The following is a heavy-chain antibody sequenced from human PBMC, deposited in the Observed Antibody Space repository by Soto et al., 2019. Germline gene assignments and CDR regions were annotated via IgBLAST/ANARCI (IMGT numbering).Heavy chain of an antibody. Sequence: QVQLQESGPGLVKPSQTLSLTCTVSGGSISTGGYYWTWIRQHPGKGLEWIGYIYYSGSTYYNPSLKTRVTIAVDTSKNQFSLKLSSVTAADTAVYYCARGLSVTLFDNWGQGTLVTVSS. J-gene: IGHJ4*02. CDR1: GGSISTGGYY. CDR3: ARGLSVTLFDN. D-gene: IGHD4-17*01. V-gene: IGHV4-31*03. CDR2: IYYSGST.